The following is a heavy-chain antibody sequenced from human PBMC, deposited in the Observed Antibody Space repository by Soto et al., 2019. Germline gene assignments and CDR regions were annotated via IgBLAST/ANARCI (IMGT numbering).Heavy chain of an antibody. CDR1: GGTFSSYA. CDR3: ARGGKERFRGSGMDV. CDR2: IIYSFGTA. J-gene: IGHJ6*02. Sequence: VQLVQSGAEVKKPGTSVKISCKVSGGTFSSYAISWVRQAPGQGLEWLGEIIYSFGTAMYAQKFQGRVTIIADESGSTAYMELSSLRSDDTAVYYWARGGKERFRGSGMDVWGQGTTVTVSS. D-gene: IGHD1-1*01. V-gene: IGHV1-69*01.